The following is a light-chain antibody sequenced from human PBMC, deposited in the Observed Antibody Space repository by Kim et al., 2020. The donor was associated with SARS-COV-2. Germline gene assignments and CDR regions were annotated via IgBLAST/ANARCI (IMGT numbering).Light chain of an antibody. J-gene: IGKJ1*01. CDR3: HQSSSLPWT. V-gene: IGKV6-21*02. Sequence: VTPKEKVTITCQASQSIGSDLHWYQQKPDQSPKLLIKFASQSISGVPSRFSGSGSGTDFTLSIKSLEAEDAATYYCHQSSSLPWTFGQGTKVDIK. CDR2: FAS. CDR1: QSIGSD.